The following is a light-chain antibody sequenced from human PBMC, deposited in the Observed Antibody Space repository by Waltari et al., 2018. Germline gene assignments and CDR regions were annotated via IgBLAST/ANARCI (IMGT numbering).Light chain of an antibody. CDR1: SPNIGAGSD. Sequence: QSVLTQPPSVSGATGQRVTISCTGTSPNIGAGSDVHWFQQLPGTAPKLPIYDNTHRPSGVPDRFSGAKSGTSASLAVTGLQAEDEADYYCQSYDSSLSAYVFGTGTEVTVL. V-gene: IGLV1-40*01. CDR3: QSYDSSLSAYV. CDR2: DNT. J-gene: IGLJ1*01.